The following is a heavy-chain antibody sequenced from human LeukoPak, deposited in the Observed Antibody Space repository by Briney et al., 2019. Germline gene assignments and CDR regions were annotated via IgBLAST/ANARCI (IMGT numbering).Heavy chain of an antibody. CDR1: GFIFSSYE. V-gene: IGHV3-48*03. J-gene: IGHJ6*04. CDR3: AELGITMIGGV. CDR2: ISSSGSTI. D-gene: IGHD3-10*02. Sequence: GGSLRLSCAASGFIFSSYEMNWVRQAPGKGLEWVSYISSSGSTIYYADSVKGRFTISRDNAKNSLYLQMNSLRAEDAAVYYCAELGITMIGGVWGKGTTVTISS.